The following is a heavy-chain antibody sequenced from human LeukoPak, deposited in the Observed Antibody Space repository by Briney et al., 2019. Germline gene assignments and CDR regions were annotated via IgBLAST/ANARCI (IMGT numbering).Heavy chain of an antibody. CDR3: ARRTTGDDY. Sequence: GGSLRLSCAASGFTFSNYEMNWVRQTPGRGLEWVSYISSSGLTMYYADSVKGRFTISRDNAKNSLYLQMNSLRAEDTAVYYCARRTTGDDYWGQGTLVTVSS. J-gene: IGHJ4*02. CDR1: GFTFSNYE. D-gene: IGHD4-17*01. CDR2: ISSSGLTM. V-gene: IGHV3-48*03.